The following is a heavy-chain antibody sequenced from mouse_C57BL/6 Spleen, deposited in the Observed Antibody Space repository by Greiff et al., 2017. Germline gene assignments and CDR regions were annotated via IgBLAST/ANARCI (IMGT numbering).Heavy chain of an antibody. D-gene: IGHD1-1*01. Sequence: VKLVESGPGLVQPSQSLSITCTVSGFSLTSYGVHWVRQSPGKGLEWLGVIWSGGSTDYNAAFISRLSISKDNSKSQVFFKMNSRQADDTAIYYCIIYYYGSSYAMDYWGQGTSVTVSS. V-gene: IGHV2-2*01. CDR3: IIYYYGSSYAMDY. CDR2: IWSGGST. J-gene: IGHJ4*01. CDR1: GFSLTSYG.